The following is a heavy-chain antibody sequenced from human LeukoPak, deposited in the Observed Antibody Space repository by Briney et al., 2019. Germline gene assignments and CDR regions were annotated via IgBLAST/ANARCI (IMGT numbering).Heavy chain of an antibody. J-gene: IGHJ4*02. V-gene: IGHV3-20*04. Sequence: PGESLRLSCAASGFTFDDYGMSWIRQAPGKGLEWVSGINWNGGSTCYADSVKGRFTISRDNAKNSLYLQMNSLRAEDTALYYCARGPLQTIPTSKIVVYYYPFDYWGQGTLVTVSS. CDR3: ARGPLQTIPTSKIVVYYYPFDY. CDR2: INWNGGST. CDR1: GFTFDDYG. D-gene: IGHD3-22*01.